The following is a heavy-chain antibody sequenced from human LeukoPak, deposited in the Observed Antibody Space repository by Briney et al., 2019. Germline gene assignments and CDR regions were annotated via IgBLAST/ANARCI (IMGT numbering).Heavy chain of an antibody. Sequence: PGGSLSLSCAASGFTFSDYGMHWLRQAPGKGLEWVTFIRYDGGSKYYADSVKGRFTISRDNSNNTLYLQMNNLRAEHTAVYYCAKGVGPNYPDYWGQGILVTVSS. CDR1: GFTFSDYG. V-gene: IGHV3-30*02. CDR3: AKGVGPNYPDY. CDR2: IRYDGGSK. J-gene: IGHJ4*02.